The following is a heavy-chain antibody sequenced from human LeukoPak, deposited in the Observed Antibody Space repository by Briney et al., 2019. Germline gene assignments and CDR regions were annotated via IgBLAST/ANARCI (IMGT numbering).Heavy chain of an antibody. CDR1: GFSFRNYD. CDR3: ARRSAAAGIDAFDI. V-gene: IGHV3-13*01. D-gene: IGHD6-13*01. Sequence: GGSLSLFRSASGFSFRNYDVHWVRQPTGKGLEWVSAVGTGGDTYYAGSVKGRFTVVRENAKNTLYLQMNSLRAGDTAMYYCARRSAAAGIDAFDIWGQGTMVTVSS. CDR2: VGTGGDT. J-gene: IGHJ3*02.